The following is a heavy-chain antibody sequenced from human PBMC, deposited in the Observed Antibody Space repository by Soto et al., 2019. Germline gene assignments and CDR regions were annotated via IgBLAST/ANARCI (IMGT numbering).Heavy chain of an antibody. J-gene: IGHJ6*02. V-gene: IGHV1-69*01. D-gene: IGHD6-6*01. CDR1: GGTFSSYA. CDR3: ARGPYSSSSFVDYYYGMDV. Sequence: QVQLVQSGAEVKKPGSSVKVSCKASGGTFSSYAISWVRQAPGQGLEWMGGIIPIFGTANYAQKFQGRVTITADESTSTAYMELSSLRSEDTAVYYCARGPYSSSSFVDYYYGMDVWGQGTTVTVSS. CDR2: IIPIFGTA.